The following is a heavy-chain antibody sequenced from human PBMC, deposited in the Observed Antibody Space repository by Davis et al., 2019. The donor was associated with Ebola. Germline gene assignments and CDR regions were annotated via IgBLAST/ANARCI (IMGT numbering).Heavy chain of an antibody. CDR3: ARPHPSYSGNFDAFHV. CDR2: IYYSGTT. Sequence: SETLSLTCAVSGGSISSVGYSWSWIRQPPGKGLEWIGYIYYSGTTYYNPSLESRLAISIDTSKNQFSLKLRSVTAADTAVYYCARPHPSYSGNFDAFHVWGQGTMVTVSS. D-gene: IGHD1-26*01. CDR1: GGSISSVGYS. V-gene: IGHV4-30-4*07. J-gene: IGHJ3*01.